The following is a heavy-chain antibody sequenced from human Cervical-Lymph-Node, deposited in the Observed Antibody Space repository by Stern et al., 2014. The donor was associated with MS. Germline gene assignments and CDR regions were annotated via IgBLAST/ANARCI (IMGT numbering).Heavy chain of an antibody. CDR3: ARSKGSGALEWMYGMDL. Sequence: QVQLMQSGAEVRKPGSSVKVSCQASGGSFSSHTIIWVRQAPGQGLEWMGRTIPLVNTVNYARKFQGRVRMTTDRPTNTVYLELSSLRSEDTAVYFCARSKGSGALEWMYGMDLWGQGTTVIVSS. J-gene: IGHJ6*02. V-gene: IGHV1-69*08. CDR1: GGSFSSHT. D-gene: IGHD3-3*01. CDR2: TIPLVNTV.